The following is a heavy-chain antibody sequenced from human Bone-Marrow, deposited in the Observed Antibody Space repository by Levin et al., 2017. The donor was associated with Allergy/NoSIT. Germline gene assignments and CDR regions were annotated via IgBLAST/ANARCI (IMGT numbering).Heavy chain of an antibody. CDR1: GFTVSSNS. CDR3: ARDLRGYFDY. D-gene: IGHD3-22*01. Sequence: SCAASGFTVSSNSMSWVRQAPGKGLEWVSVIYSGGSTYYADSVKGRFTISRDNSKNTLYLQMNSLRAEDTAVYYCARDLRGYFDYWGQGTLVTVSS. CDR2: IYSGGST. J-gene: IGHJ4*02. V-gene: IGHV3-53*01.